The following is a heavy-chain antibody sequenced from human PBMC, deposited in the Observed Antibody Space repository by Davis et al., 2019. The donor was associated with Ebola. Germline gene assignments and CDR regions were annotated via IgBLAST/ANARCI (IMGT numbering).Heavy chain of an antibody. CDR2: ISPDGGDK. CDR1: GFTFSSYW. J-gene: IGHJ4*02. CDR3: GRPDRSIRATPGF. V-gene: IGHV3-7*01. Sequence: GGSLRLSCAASGFTFSSYWMSWIRQSPGKGLEWVANISPDGGDKYYVDSVKGRFTISRDNAKNSLYLQMNSLRPEDSAVYYCGRPDRSIRATPGFWGQGALVTVSS. D-gene: IGHD1-14*01.